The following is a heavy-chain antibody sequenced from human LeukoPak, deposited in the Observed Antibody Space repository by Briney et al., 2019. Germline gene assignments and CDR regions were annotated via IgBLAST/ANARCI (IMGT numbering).Heavy chain of an antibody. Sequence: GGSLRLSCAASGFTFSSYAMSWVRQAPGKGLEWVSAISGSGGSTYYADSVEGRFTISRDNSKNTLYLQMNSLRAEDTAVYYCAKVAGAWELLGYFDYWGQGTLVTVSS. J-gene: IGHJ4*02. CDR3: AKVAGAWELLGYFDY. CDR2: ISGSGGST. CDR1: GFTFSSYA. V-gene: IGHV3-23*01. D-gene: IGHD1-26*01.